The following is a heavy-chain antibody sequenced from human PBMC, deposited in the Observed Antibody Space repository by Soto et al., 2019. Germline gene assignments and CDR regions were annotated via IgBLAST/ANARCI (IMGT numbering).Heavy chain of an antibody. J-gene: IGHJ3*02. D-gene: IGHD2-2*01. CDR3: ARDRLDCSSTSCYAEGDAFDI. Sequence: GGSLRLSCAASGFTFSSYSMNWVRQAPGKGLEWVSSISSSSSYIYYADSVKGRFTISRDNAKNSLYLQMNSLRAEDTAVYYCARDRLDCSSTSCYAEGDAFDIWGKGTMVTVSS. CDR1: GFTFSSYS. CDR2: ISSSSSYI. V-gene: IGHV3-21*01.